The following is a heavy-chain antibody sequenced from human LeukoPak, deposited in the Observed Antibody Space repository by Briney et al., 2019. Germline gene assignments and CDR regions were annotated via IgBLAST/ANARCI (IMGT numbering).Heavy chain of an antibody. V-gene: IGHV4-59*01. CDR2: IYYSGST. J-gene: IGHJ5*02. CDR3: ARLWFGEFYNWFDP. CDR1: GGSISSYY. D-gene: IGHD3-10*01. Sequence: ASETLSLTCTVSGGSISSYYWSWIRQPPGKGLEWIGYIYYSGSTNYNPSLKSRVTISVDTSKSQFSLKLSSVTAADTAVYYCARLWFGEFYNWFDPWGQGTLVTVSS.